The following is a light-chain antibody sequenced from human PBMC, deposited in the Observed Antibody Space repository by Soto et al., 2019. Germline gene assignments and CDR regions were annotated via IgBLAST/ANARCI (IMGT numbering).Light chain of an antibody. J-gene: IGLJ7*01. V-gene: IGLV1-40*01. Sequence: QSVLTQPPSVSGAPGQRVTISCTGSSSNIGAGYDVHWYQQLPGTAPKLLIYANTNRPSGVPDRFSGSKSGTSASLAITGLQAEDEADYYCQSYDNSLSGFVFGSGTQLTVL. CDR3: QSYDNSLSGFV. CDR2: ANT. CDR1: SSNIGAGYD.